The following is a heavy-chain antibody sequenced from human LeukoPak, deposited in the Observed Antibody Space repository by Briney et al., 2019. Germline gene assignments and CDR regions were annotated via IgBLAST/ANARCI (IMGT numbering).Heavy chain of an antibody. CDR3: ARPYYYDSRIDP. CDR2: IYYSGSS. CDR1: GVSISSGDYY. Sequence: SQTLSLTCTVSGVSISSGDYYWSWIRQPPGKGLEWIGYIYYSGSSYYNPSLKSRVTISVDTSKNQFSLKPSSVTAADTAVYYCARPYYYDSRIDPWGQGTLVTVSS. J-gene: IGHJ5*02. V-gene: IGHV4-30-4*01. D-gene: IGHD3-22*01.